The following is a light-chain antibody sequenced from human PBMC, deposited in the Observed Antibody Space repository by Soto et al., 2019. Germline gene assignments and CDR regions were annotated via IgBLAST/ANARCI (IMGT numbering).Light chain of an antibody. CDR2: AAS. Sequence: DIQMTQSPSSLSASLGDRVTIACRASQSISRYLNWYQHKPGKAPNLLIYAASSLKPGVPSRFSGSGSGTYFTLTISSLQPEDFATYYCQQTYSIPLTFGGGTKVEI. CDR3: QQTYSIPLT. CDR1: QSISRY. V-gene: IGKV1-39*01. J-gene: IGKJ4*01.